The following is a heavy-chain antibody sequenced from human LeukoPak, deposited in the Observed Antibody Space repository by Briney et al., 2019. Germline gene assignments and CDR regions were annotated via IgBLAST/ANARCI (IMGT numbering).Heavy chain of an antibody. V-gene: IGHV3-30*18. CDR2: ISYDGSNK. CDR3: AKDHVLRYFDWLLSEPDY. CDR1: GFTFSSYE. J-gene: IGHJ4*02. D-gene: IGHD3-9*01. Sequence: GGSLRLSCAASGFTFSSYEMNWVRQAPGKGLEWVAVISYDGSNKYYADSVKGRFTISRDNSKNTLYLQMNSLRAEDTAVYYCAKDHVLRYFDWLLSEPDYWGQGTLVTVSS.